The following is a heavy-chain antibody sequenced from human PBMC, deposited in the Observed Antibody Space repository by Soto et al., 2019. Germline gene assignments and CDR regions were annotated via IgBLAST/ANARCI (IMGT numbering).Heavy chain of an antibody. CDR3: TRCTRPYGMDV. D-gene: IGHD6-6*01. CDR2: IGSIDYGGTT. J-gene: IGHJ6*02. Sequence: SLRLFCTACGFTFGGYAMSWVRRARQMAREGLGLIGSIDYGGTTRWDASVIGRFTFSIDDSKSIASLQMNSLKTADTGVYWCTRCTRPYGMDVWGQGTTVTVSS. V-gene: IGHV3-49*04. CDR1: GFTFGGYA.